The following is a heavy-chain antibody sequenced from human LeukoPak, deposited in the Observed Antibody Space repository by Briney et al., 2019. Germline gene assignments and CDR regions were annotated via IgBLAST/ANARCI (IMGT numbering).Heavy chain of an antibody. V-gene: IGHV1-8*03. CDR3: AREISSSWEYYFDY. Sequence: ASVKVSCKASGYTFTSYDINWVRQATGQGLEWMGWMNPNSGNTGYAQKFQGRVTITRNTSISTAYMELSSLRSEDTAVYYCAREISSSWEYYFDYWGQGTLVTVSS. CDR2: MNPNSGNT. J-gene: IGHJ4*02. CDR1: GYTFTSYD. D-gene: IGHD6-13*01.